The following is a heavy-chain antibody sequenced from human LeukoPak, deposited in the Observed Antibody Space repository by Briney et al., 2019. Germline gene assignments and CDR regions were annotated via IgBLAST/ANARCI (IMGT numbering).Heavy chain of an antibody. Sequence: SETLSLTCSVSGGSISGYYWTWVRQPPGKGLEWIGQIHYSGRADYNPSLKSRITMSVDTSRNQISLKLSSVTAADTAIYYCVRFGVNYDMDVWGQGTTVTV. CDR2: IHYSGRA. CDR3: VRFGVNYDMDV. V-gene: IGHV4-59*01. D-gene: IGHD3-16*01. CDR1: GGSISGYY. J-gene: IGHJ6*02.